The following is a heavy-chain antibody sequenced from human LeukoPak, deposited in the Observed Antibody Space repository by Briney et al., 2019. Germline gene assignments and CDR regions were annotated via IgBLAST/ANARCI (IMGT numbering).Heavy chain of an antibody. J-gene: IGHJ4*02. CDR2: IYYSGST. D-gene: IGHD3-9*01. CDR1: GGSISSYY. Sequence: PSETLSLTCTVSGGSISSYYWSWIRQPPGKGLEWIGYIYYSGSTNYNPSRKSRVTISVDTSKNQFSLKLSSVTAADTAVYYCAREGYDILTGYSEYYFDYWGQGTLVTVSS. V-gene: IGHV4-59*01. CDR3: AREGYDILTGYSEYYFDY.